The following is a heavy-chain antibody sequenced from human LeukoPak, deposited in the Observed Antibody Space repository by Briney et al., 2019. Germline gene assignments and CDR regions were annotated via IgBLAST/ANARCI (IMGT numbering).Heavy chain of an antibody. J-gene: IGHJ4*02. CDR1: GGSVSSGSYY. V-gene: IGHV4-61*01. CDR3: ARHPSLYSSSWYYFDY. CDR2: IYYSGST. D-gene: IGHD6-13*01. Sequence: SETLSLTCTVSGGSVSSGSYYWSWIRQPPGKGLEWIGYIYYSGSTNYNPSLKSRVTISVDTSKNQFSLKLSSVTAADTAVYYCARHPSLYSSSWYYFDYWGQGTLVTVSS.